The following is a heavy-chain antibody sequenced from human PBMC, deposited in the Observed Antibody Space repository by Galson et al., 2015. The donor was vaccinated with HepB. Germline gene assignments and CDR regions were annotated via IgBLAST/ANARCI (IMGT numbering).Heavy chain of an antibody. CDR1: GFTFSNFA. Sequence: SLRLSCAASGFTFSNFAMHWVRQAPGKGLEYVSAIGRNGESTYYAGSVKGRFTISRDNSKNTLYLQMSSLRIEDTAVYYRVRRYCSGGNCYNPYDYWGQGTLLSVSS. CDR2: IGRNGEST. CDR3: VRRYCSGGNCYNPYDY. J-gene: IGHJ4*02. V-gene: IGHV3-64D*06. D-gene: IGHD2-15*01.